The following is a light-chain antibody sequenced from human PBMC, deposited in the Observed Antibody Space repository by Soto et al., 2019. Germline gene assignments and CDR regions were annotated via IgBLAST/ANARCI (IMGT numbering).Light chain of an antibody. CDR1: SSDDGAYKY. J-gene: IGLJ3*02. CDR3: TSYVGNDIWV. CDR2: EVT. V-gene: IGLV2-8*01. Sequence: QSALTQPPSASGSPGQSVTISCTGTSSDDGAYKYVSWYQQYPGKAPKLMIYEVTKRPSGVPDRFSGSKSGNTASLTVSGLQAEDEADYYCTSYVGNDIWVFGGGTKVTVL.